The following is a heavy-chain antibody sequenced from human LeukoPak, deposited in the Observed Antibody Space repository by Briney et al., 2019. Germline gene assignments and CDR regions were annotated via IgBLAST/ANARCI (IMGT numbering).Heavy chain of an antibody. CDR2: ISPYSGKT. Sequence: ASVKISCKASGYMFTSYGITWVRQAPGQGPEWMGWISPYSGKTNSSQNLQGRVTMSTDTSTTTVYMDVRSLTSDDTAIYYCARVLGATAFDYWGQGTLVTVSS. D-gene: IGHD1-26*01. J-gene: IGHJ4*02. CDR1: GYMFTSYG. V-gene: IGHV1-18*01. CDR3: ARVLGATAFDY.